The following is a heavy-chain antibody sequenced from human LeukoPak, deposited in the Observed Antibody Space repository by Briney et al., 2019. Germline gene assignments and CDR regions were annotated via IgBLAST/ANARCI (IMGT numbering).Heavy chain of an antibody. Sequence: GGSLRLSCAASGFTFSSYIMNWVRQAPGKGLEWVSSISSSSSYIYYADSVKGRFTISRHNAKNSLYLQMNSLRAEDMALYYCAKDSGSHYYDSSGTFQHWGQGTLVTVSS. D-gene: IGHD3-22*01. J-gene: IGHJ1*01. V-gene: IGHV3-21*04. CDR2: ISSSSSYI. CDR1: GFTFSSYI. CDR3: AKDSGSHYYDSSGTFQH.